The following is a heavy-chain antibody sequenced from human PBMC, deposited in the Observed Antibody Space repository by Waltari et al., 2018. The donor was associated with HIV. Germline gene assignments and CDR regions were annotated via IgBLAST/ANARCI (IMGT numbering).Heavy chain of an antibody. CDR3: ARVFGGGHFDS. CDR1: GGSFSKNF. J-gene: IGHJ4*02. V-gene: IGHV4-34*02. D-gene: IGHD3-10*01. Sequence: QVQLQQWGAGLLKPSETLSLTCAVYGGSFSKNFWSWIRHLPGKGLDWIGEINKSGNTSDNPSLKSRVITSVDTSKKQFSRKLRFVTAADTAMYYCARVFGGGHFDSWGQGTLLIVSS. CDR2: INKSGNT.